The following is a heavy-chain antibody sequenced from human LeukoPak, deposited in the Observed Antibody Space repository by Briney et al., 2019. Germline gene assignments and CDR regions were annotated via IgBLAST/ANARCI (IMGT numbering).Heavy chain of an antibody. CDR2: IIPIFGTA. D-gene: IGHD1-26*01. Sequence: GASVKVSCKASGYTFTSYDISWVRQAPGQGLEWMGGIIPIFGTANYAQKFQGRVTITADESTSTAYMELSSLRAEDTAVYYCARDPVGASGYFDYWGQGTLVTVSS. J-gene: IGHJ4*02. V-gene: IGHV1-69*13. CDR3: ARDPVGASGYFDY. CDR1: GYTFTSYD.